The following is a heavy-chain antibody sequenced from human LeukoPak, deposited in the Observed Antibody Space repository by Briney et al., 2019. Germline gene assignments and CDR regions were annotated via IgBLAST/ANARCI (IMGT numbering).Heavy chain of an antibody. V-gene: IGHV3-23*01. CDR2: ISGSGGST. Sequence: GGSLRLSCAASGFTFSSYAMSWVRQAPEKGLEWVSAISGSGGSTYYADSVKGRFTISRDNSKNTLYLQMNSLRAEDTAVYYCAKLLGYYYYSSGYPFDYWGQGTLVTVSS. CDR3: AKLLGYYYYSSGYPFDY. CDR1: GFTFSSYA. J-gene: IGHJ4*02. D-gene: IGHD3-22*01.